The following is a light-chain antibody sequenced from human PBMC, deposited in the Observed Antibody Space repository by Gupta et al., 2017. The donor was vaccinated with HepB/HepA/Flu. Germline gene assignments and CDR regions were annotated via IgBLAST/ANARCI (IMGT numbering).Light chain of an antibody. V-gene: IGKV1-5*03. Sequence: DIQLTQSPSTLSASVGDRVTITCRASQSISSLLAWYQQTPGKAPNLLIYKASSLESGVPSRFSGSGSGTEFTLTISILQPDDFATYYCQQYSSYPWTFGQGTKVEI. CDR1: QSISSL. CDR2: KAS. J-gene: IGKJ1*01. CDR3: QQYSSYPWT.